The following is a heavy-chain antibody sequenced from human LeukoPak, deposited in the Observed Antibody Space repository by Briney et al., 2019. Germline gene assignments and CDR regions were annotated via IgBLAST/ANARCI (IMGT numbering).Heavy chain of an antibody. Sequence: PHRLSLARIVSCRSISMKCGGSARLHARNSMEYLGRVYGIGSTDYSPSVKSRVTMSVDTSKNQFSLKLTCVTAADTAIYDCARDGAATFSDYWGQGTLVTVSS. CDR1: CRSISMKC. J-gene: IGHJ4*02. V-gene: IGHV4-4*07. D-gene: IGHD1-26*01. CDR2: VYGIGST. CDR3: ARDGAATFSDY.